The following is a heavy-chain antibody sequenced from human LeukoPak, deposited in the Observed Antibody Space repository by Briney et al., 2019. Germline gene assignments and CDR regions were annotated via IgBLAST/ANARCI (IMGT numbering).Heavy chain of an antibody. CDR3: ASDYGGNPDRSYFDY. D-gene: IGHD4-23*01. CDR2: IYYSGST. V-gene: IGHV4-30-4*08. CDR1: GGSISSGDYY. J-gene: IGHJ4*02. Sequence: PSQTLSLTCTVSGGSISSGDYYWSWIRQPPGKGLEWIGYIYYSGSTYYNPSLKSRVTISVDTSKKQFSLKLSSVTAADTAVYYCASDYGGNPDRSYFDYWGQGTLVTVSS.